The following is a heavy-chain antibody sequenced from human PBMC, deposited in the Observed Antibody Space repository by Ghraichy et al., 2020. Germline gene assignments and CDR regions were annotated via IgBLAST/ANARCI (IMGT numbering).Heavy chain of an antibody. CDR3: VKDKAGTRYRFDY. J-gene: IGHJ4*02. D-gene: IGHD1-7*01. V-gene: IGHV3-64D*06. CDR2: ISSNGGST. CDR1: GFTFSSYA. Sequence: GGSLRLSCSVAGFTFSSYAMHSVRQAPGKGLEYVSGISSNGGSTYDADSVKGRFTISRDNSKNTLYLQMSSLRAEDTAVYYCVKDKAGTRYRFDYWGQGTLVTVSS.